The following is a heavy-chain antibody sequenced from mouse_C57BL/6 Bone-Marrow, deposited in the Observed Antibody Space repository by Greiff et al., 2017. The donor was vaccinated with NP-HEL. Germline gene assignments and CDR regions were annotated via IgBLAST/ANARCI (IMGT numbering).Heavy chain of an antibody. Sequence: EVPLQQSGPELVKPGASVKIPCKASGYTFTDYYMDWVKQSHGKSLEWIGDINPNNGGTIYNQKFKGKATLTVDTSSSTAYMELRSLTSEDTAVYYCARRGTTVGVDYWGQGTTLTVSS. J-gene: IGHJ2*01. CDR3: ARRGTTVGVDY. D-gene: IGHD1-1*01. V-gene: IGHV1-18*01. CDR2: INPNNGGT. CDR1: GYTFTDYY.